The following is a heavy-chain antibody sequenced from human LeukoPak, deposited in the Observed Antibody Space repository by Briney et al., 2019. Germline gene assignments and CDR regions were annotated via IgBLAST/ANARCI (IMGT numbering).Heavy chain of an antibody. D-gene: IGHD2-15*01. CDR3: AQKAPYSPGYSQH. CDR2: IYHSGTT. V-gene: IGHV4-59*01. CDR1: GGSITRYY. J-gene: IGHJ1*01. Sequence: SETLSLTCTVSGGSITRYYWSWIRQPPGKGLEWIGSIYHSGTTNYNPSLKSRVTISVDPSKTQFSLRLSSVTAADTAVYYCAQKAPYSPGYSQHWGQGTLVTVSS.